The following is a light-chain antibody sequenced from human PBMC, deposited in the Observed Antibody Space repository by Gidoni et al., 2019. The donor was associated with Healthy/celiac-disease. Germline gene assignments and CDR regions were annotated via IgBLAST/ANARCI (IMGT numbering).Light chain of an antibody. CDR1: SSNIGAGYE. V-gene: IGLV1-40*01. Sequence: QSVLTQPPSVSGAPGQRVTLSCTGSSSNIGAGYEVHWYQQLPETAPKLLIYENDNRPSGVPDRFSGSKSGTSASLAITGLQAEDEADYYCQSYDSSLSGYVFGTGTKVTVL. CDR2: END. J-gene: IGLJ1*01. CDR3: QSYDSSLSGYV.